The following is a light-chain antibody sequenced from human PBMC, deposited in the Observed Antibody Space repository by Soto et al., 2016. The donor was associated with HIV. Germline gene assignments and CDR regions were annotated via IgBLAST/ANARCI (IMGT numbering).Light chain of an antibody. J-gene: IGKJ1*01. V-gene: IGKV1-39*01. CDR1: QSISSY. CDR3: QQYNSYSRWT. CDR2: AAS. Sequence: DIQMTQSPSSLSASVGDRVTITCRASQSISSYLNWYQQKPGKAPKFLIYAASSLQTGVPSRFSGSGSGADFTLTISSLQPEDFATYYCQQYNSYSRWTFGQGTKVEIK.